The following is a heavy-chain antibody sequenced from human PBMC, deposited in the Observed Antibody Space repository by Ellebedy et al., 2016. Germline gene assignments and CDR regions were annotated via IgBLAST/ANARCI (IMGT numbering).Heavy chain of an antibody. V-gene: IGHV3-74*01. CDR1: GFTFSSYW. CDR3: ASLWFGESPFDI. J-gene: IGHJ3*02. CDR2: INSDGSST. Sequence: GGSLRLXCAASGFTFSSYWMHWVRQAPGKGLVWVSRINSDGSSTSYADSVKGRFTISRDNAKNSLYLQMNSLRAEDTAVYYCASLWFGESPFDIWGQGTMVTVSS. D-gene: IGHD3-10*01.